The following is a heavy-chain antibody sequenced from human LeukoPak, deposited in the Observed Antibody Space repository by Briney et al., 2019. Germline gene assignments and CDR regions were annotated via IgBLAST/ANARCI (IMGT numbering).Heavy chain of an antibody. CDR1: GGSVSSGSYY. Sequence: SETLSLTCTVSGGSVSSGSYYWSWIRQPPGKELEWIGYIYYSGSTNYNPSLKSRVTISVDTSKNQFSLKLSSVTAADTAVYYCARGRLYCSGGSCYSYYYYGMDVWGKGTTVTVSS. CDR2: IYYSGST. V-gene: IGHV4-61*01. D-gene: IGHD2-15*01. CDR3: ARGRLYCSGGSCYSYYYYGMDV. J-gene: IGHJ6*04.